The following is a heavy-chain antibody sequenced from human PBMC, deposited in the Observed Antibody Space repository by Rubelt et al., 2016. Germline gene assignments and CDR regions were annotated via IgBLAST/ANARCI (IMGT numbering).Heavy chain of an antibody. CDR3: TTLLRCMPPCYYGMDV. J-gene: IGHJ6*02. CDR2: ISSSSSYI. V-gene: IGHV3-21*01. Sequence: SYSMNWVRQAPGKGMEWVSSISSSSSYIYYADSVKGRFTISRDNAKNSLYLQMNSPRAEETAVYYCTTLLRCMPPCYYGMDVWGQGTTVTVSS. D-gene: IGHD2-8*01. CDR1: SYS.